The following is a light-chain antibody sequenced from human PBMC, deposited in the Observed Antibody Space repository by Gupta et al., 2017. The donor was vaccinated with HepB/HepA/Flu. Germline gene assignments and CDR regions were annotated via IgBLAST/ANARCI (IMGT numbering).Light chain of an antibody. J-gene: IGLJ3*02. V-gene: IGLV2-14*03. Sequence: QSALTQPASVSGSPGQSITISCTGTSSAVGGYNAVSWYRQHPGKAPKLLIYDVTDRPSGTSTRFSASKSGNTASLTISGLQTEDEADYFCSSFTRSTSTLVLFGGGTKVTVL. CDR2: DVT. CDR1: SSAVGGYNA. CDR3: SSFTRSTSTLVL.